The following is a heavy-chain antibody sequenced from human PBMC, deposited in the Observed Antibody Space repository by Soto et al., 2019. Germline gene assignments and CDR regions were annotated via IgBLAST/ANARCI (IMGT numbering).Heavy chain of an antibody. J-gene: IGHJ3*02. CDR2: FDPEDGET. D-gene: IGHD3-22*01. V-gene: IGHV1-24*01. CDR1: GYSLTELS. Sequence: ASVKGPWEGAGYSLTELSMHWVRQAPGKGLEWMGGFDPEDGETIYARKFQGRVTMTEDTSTDTAYMELSSLRSEDTAVYYCANFYDSSGSFIWGQGKMVTVSS. CDR3: ANFYDSSGSFI.